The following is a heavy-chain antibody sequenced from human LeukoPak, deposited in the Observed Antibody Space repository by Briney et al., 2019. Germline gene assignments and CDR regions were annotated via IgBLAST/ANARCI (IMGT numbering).Heavy chain of an antibody. Sequence: PGGSLRLSCAASGFTFSRHAIHWVRQAPGKGLEWVAFIRSDGSDKNYAGSVKGRFTISRDNSKNTLYLQVNSLRADDTAVYYCAKWTEGPVWGLGTLVTVPS. CDR3: AKWTEGPV. CDR1: GFTFSRHA. V-gene: IGHV3-30*02. D-gene: IGHD1-14*01. CDR2: IRSDGSDK. J-gene: IGHJ4*02.